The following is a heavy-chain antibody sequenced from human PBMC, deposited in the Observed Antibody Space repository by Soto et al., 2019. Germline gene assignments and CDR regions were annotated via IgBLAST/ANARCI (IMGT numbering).Heavy chain of an antibody. Sequence: PGGSLRLSCAASGFTVSSNYMSWVRQAPGKGLEWVSVIYSGGSTYYADSVKGRFTISRDNSKNTLYLQMNSLRAEDTAVYYCSRESSYGTYDYWGQGTLVTVSS. CDR2: IYSGGST. V-gene: IGHV3-53*01. J-gene: IGHJ4*02. D-gene: IGHD5-18*01. CDR3: SRESSYGTYDY. CDR1: GFTVSSNY.